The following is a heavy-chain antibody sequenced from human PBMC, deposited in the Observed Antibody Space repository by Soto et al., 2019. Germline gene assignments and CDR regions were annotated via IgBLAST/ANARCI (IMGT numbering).Heavy chain of an antibody. Sequence: EVQLVESGGGLVQPGGSLRLSCAASGFTFSGYWMHWVRQAPGKGLLWVSRVNSDGTSTGYADSVKSRFTISRDNAKNTLYLQVNSLRVEDTAVYYCARDGGPDRPNYYYGMDVWGQGTTVTVSS. D-gene: IGHD3-16*01. CDR3: ARDGGPDRPNYYYGMDV. CDR1: GFTFSGYW. CDR2: VNSDGTST. V-gene: IGHV3-74*01. J-gene: IGHJ6*02.